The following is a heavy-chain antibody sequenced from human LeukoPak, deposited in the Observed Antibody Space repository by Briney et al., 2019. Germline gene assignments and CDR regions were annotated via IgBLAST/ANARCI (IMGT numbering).Heavy chain of an antibody. D-gene: IGHD2-21*02. Sequence: PGGSLILSCAASGFTFTGYWMSRIRQAPGKGPEWVAIIRKDDGSAKYYADSVKGRFTISRDNAKTLLYLQMDSLRVEDTAVYYCVRDFVYTTAWGQGTQVTVSS. CDR1: GFTFTGYW. CDR2: IRKDDGSAK. J-gene: IGHJ4*02. CDR3: VRDFVYTTA. V-gene: IGHV3-7*03.